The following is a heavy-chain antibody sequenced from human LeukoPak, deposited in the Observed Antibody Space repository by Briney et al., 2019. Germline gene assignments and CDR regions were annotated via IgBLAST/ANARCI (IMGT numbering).Heavy chain of an antibody. Sequence: SETLSLTCTVSGGSISSYFWTWLRQPPGKGLEWIGYIYYSGSTNYNPSLKSRVTISVDTSKNQFSLKLSSVTAADTAVYCCASRTLGGGWFDPWGQGTLVTVSS. CDR3: ASRTLGGGWFDP. D-gene: IGHD1-26*01. V-gene: IGHV4-59*01. CDR1: GGSISSYF. J-gene: IGHJ5*02. CDR2: IYYSGST.